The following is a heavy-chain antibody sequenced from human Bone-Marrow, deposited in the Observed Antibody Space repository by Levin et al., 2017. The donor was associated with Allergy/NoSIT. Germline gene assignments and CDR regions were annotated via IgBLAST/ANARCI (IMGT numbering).Heavy chain of an antibody. CDR1: GYTFTNYW. V-gene: IGHV5-51*01. CDR2: IYPDNSNA. D-gene: IGHD2/OR15-2a*01. J-gene: IGHJ4*02. CDR3: ARQLISYDSGVWLIEDL. Sequence: PGGSLRLSCKASGYTFTNYWIGWVRQMPGKGLEWMGIIYPDNSNAKYSPSVEGQVTISVDKSLSTAYLQWSSLKASDTAMYYCARQLISYDSGVWLIEDLWGQGTLVTVSS.